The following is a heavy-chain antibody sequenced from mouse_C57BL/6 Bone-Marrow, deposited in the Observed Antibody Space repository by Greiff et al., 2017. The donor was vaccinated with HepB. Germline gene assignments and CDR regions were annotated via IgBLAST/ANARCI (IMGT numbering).Heavy chain of an antibody. CDR1: GFTFSSYG. Sequence: EVQVVESGGDLVKPGGSLKLSCAASGFTFSSYGMSWVRQTPDKRLEWVATISSGGSYTYYPDSVKGRFTISRDNAKNTLYLQMSSLKSEDTAMYYCARRKWLWYFDVWGRGTTVTVSS. CDR3: ARRKWLWYFDV. D-gene: IGHD1-3*01. CDR2: ISSGGSYT. V-gene: IGHV5-6*01. J-gene: IGHJ1*03.